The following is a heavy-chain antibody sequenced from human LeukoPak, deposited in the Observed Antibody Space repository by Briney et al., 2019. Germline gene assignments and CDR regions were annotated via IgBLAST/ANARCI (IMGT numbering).Heavy chain of an antibody. Sequence: PGGSLRLSCAASGFTFSSYAMSWVRQAPGKGLAWVSGISADGIRTYYADSVKGRFTISRDNSKNTLYLQMNSLGAADTAVFYCAKRSQTASSSYYYDYWGQGTLVTVSS. CDR1: GFTFSSYA. V-gene: IGHV3-23*01. CDR3: AKRSQTASSSYYYDY. J-gene: IGHJ4*02. CDR2: ISADGIRT. D-gene: IGHD3-22*01.